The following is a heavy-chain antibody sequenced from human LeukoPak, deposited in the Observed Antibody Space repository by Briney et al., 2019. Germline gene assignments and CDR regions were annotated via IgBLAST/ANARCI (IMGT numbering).Heavy chain of an antibody. V-gene: IGHV1-18*04. D-gene: IGHD5-24*01. CDR3: ARGGRDGYNYHYYMDV. J-gene: IGHJ6*03. CDR2: ISAYNGNT. Sequence: ASVKVSCKASGYTFTGYYMHWVRQAPGQGLEWMGWISAYNGNTNYAQKLQGRVTMTTDTSTSTAYMELRSLRSDDTAVYYCARGGRDGYNYHYYMDVRGKGTTVTVSS. CDR1: GYTFTGYY.